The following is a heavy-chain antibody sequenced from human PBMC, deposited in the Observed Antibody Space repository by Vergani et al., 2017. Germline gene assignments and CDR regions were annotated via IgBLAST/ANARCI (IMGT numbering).Heavy chain of an antibody. CDR2: TYYRSKWYN. CDR3: AGHHPPRNYGDYYGDY. CDR1: GDSVSSNSAA. V-gene: IGHV6-1*01. D-gene: IGHD4-17*01. J-gene: IGHJ4*02. Sequence: QVQLQQSGPGLVKPSQTLSLTCAISGDSVSSNSAAWNWIRQSPSRGLEWLGRTYYRSKWYNDYAVSVKSRITINPDTSKNQFSLKLSSVTAADTAVYYCAGHHPPRNYGDYYGDYWGQGTLVTVSS.